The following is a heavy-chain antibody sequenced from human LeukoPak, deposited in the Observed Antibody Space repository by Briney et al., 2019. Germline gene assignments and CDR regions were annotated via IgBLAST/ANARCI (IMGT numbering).Heavy chain of an antibody. Sequence: KPSETLSLTCAVYGGSFSGYYWSWIRKPPGKGLEWIGEINHSGSTNYNPSLKSRVTISVDTSKNQFSLKLSSVTAADTAVYYCARGRGAPNSYYYYGMDVWGQGTTVTVSS. D-gene: IGHD4-23*01. J-gene: IGHJ6*02. CDR1: GGSFSGYY. V-gene: IGHV4-34*01. CDR3: ARGRGAPNSYYYYGMDV. CDR2: INHSGST.